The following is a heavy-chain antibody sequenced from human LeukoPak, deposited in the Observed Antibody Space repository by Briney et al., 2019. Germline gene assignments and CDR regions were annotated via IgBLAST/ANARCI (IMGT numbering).Heavy chain of an antibody. V-gene: IGHV3-23*01. Sequence: GGSLRLSCVASGFSFGNYAMSWVRQAPGKGLQWVSQISGTGGATWYAGFARDRFTISRDNSKKTLYLQMSGLRVEDTAMYYCVKDPRGTYGTNWFVAWGQGTLLIVSS. CDR2: ISGTGGAT. D-gene: IGHD2-21*01. J-gene: IGHJ5*02. CDR3: VKDPRGTYGTNWFVA. CDR1: GFSFGNYA.